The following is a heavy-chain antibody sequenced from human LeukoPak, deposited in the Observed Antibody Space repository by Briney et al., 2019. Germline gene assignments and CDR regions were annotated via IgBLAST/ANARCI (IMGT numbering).Heavy chain of an antibody. D-gene: IGHD3-10*01. CDR1: GGSISSGGYS. J-gene: IGHJ4*02. V-gene: IGHV4-30-2*01. CDR2: IYHSGST. Sequence: ASETLSLTCAVSGGSISSGGYSWSWLRQPPGKGRERIGYIYHSGSTYSNPSLKSRVTISVDRSKNQFSLKLSSVTAADTAVYYCARVGDYYGSGSHFDYWGQGTLVTVSS. CDR3: ARVGDYYGSGSHFDY.